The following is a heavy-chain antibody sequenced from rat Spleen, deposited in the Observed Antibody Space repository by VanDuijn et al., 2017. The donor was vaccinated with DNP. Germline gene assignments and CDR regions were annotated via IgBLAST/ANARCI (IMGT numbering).Heavy chain of an antibody. CDR2: VWSNGDT. D-gene: IGHD1-1*01. CDR3: ARHGVVPHYWYFDF. Sequence: VQLVETGGGVVQPGRSLKLSCVASGFTFSSYWMYWIRQAPGKGLEWMGVVWSNGDTSYDSVLKSRLSISRDTSKSQVFLKMNSLQPEDTGTYYCARHGVVPHYWYFDFWGPGTMVTVSS. J-gene: IGHJ1*01. V-gene: IGHV2-32*01. CDR1: GFTFSSYW.